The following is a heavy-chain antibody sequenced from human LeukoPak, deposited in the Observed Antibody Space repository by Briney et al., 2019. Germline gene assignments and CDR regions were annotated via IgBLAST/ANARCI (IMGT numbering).Heavy chain of an antibody. CDR3: ASSIAAAGTLDY. D-gene: IGHD6-13*01. V-gene: IGHV3-9*01. J-gene: IGHJ4*02. CDR1: GFTFDDYA. Sequence: XLRLSCAASGFTFDDYAMHWVRQAPGXXLEWVSGISWNSGSIGYADSVKGRFTISRDNAKNSLYLQMNSLRAEDTALYYCASSIAAAGTLDYWGQGTLVTVSS. CDR2: ISWNSGSI.